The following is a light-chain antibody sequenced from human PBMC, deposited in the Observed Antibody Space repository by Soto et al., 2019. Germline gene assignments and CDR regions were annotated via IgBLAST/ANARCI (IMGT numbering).Light chain of an antibody. J-gene: IGKJ3*01. V-gene: IGKV3-20*01. CDR3: QQYGSSLFT. CDR2: GAS. CDR1: QSVSSSY. Sequence: EIVLTQSPGTLSLSPGERATLSCRASQSVSSSYLAWYQQKPGQAPRLLIYGASSRATGIPDRFSGSGSGTAFTLTISRLEPEDFAVYYCQQYGSSLFTLGPGTKVDI.